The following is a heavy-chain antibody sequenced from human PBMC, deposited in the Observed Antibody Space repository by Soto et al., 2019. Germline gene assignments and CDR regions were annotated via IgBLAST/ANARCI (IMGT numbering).Heavy chain of an antibody. CDR3: TRANWYSEY. J-gene: IGHJ4*02. CDR1: GGSISNHY. V-gene: IGHV4-59*11. Sequence: QVQLQESGPGLVKPSETLSLTCRVSGGSISNHYWSWIRQPPEKGLEWIGDIYYNGNTNYNPSLKSRITMSVDTSRNQISLKLTTVTAADTAVYYCTRANWYSEYWGPGTLVTVSS. CDR2: IYYNGNT. D-gene: IGHD7-27*01.